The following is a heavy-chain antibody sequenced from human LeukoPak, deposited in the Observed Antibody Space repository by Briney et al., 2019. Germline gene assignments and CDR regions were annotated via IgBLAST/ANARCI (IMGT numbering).Heavy chain of an antibody. V-gene: IGHV3-74*01. D-gene: IGHD6-13*01. CDR1: AFTFSNYW. Sequence: GGSLRLSCAASAFTFSNYWMHWVRQAPGEGLVWVSHIKSDGSDTRYADSVKGRFTISRDNAKNTLYLQMNSLRAEDTAVYYCAREGSAAGTPLGAFDIWGQGTMVTVSS. J-gene: IGHJ3*02. CDR2: IKSDGSDT. CDR3: AREGSAAGTPLGAFDI.